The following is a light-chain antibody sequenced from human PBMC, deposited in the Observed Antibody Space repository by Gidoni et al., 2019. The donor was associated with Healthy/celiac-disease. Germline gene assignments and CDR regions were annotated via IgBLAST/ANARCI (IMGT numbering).Light chain of an antibody. Sequence: SYVLTQPASVSVAPGQTATVTCGGYDIGSKSVHWYQQKAGQAPVLVVYDDTDRPSGIPERFSGSNSENTATLTISRVEAGDEADYYCQVWDSSSDHIVFGGGTQLTVL. CDR2: DDT. J-gene: IGLJ7*01. V-gene: IGLV3-21*02. CDR3: QVWDSSSDHIV. CDR1: DIGSKS.